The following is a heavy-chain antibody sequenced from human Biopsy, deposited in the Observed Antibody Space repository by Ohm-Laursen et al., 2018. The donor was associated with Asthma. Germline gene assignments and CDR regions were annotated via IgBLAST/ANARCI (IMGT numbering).Heavy chain of an antibody. J-gene: IGHJ3*02. V-gene: IGHV3-30*03. D-gene: IGHD4-23*01. CDR2: ISFDGSNK. CDR1: GFTFSNYG. Sequence: SLRLSCSASGFTFSNYGTHWVRQAPGKGLDWVAVISFDGSNKNYTDSVKGRFTISRDNSRNTLHLQMNSLRAEDTAVYYCARAYGGNFFSGAFDIWGQGTMVTVSS. CDR3: ARAYGGNFFSGAFDI.